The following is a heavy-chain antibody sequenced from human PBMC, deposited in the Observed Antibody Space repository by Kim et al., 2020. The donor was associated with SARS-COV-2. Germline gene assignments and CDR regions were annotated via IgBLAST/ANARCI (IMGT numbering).Heavy chain of an antibody. CDR2: IIPILGIA. J-gene: IGHJ5*02. Sequence: SVKVSCKASGGTFSSYAISWVRQAPGQGLEWMGRIIPILGIANYAQKFQGRVTITADKSTSTAYMELSSLRSEDTAVYYCAREPYDSSGYYQGHGLDWFDPWGQGTLVTVSS. V-gene: IGHV1-69*04. CDR3: AREPYDSSGYYQGHGLDWFDP. CDR1: GGTFSSYA. D-gene: IGHD3-22*01.